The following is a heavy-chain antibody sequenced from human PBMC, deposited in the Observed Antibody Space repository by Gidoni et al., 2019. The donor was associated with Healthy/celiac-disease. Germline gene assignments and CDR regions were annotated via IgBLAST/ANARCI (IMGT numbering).Heavy chain of an antibody. D-gene: IGHD2-15*01. Sequence: QVQLVQSGAEVKKPGSSVKVSCKASGGPFSSYTISWVRQAPGQGLEWMGRIIPILGIANYAQKFQGRVTITADKSTSTAYMELSSLRSEDTAVYYCARNSYCSGGSCYDVGAFDIWGQGTMVTVSS. V-gene: IGHV1-69*02. CDR2: IIPILGIA. CDR1: GGPFSSYT. J-gene: IGHJ3*02. CDR3: ARNSYCSGGSCYDVGAFDI.